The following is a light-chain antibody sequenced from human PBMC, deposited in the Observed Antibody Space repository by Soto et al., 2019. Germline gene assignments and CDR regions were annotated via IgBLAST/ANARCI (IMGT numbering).Light chain of an antibody. J-gene: IGKJ1*01. CDR1: QSISSW. CDR3: QRYNTYPWT. Sequence: DIQMAQSPSSLSASIGDRVTITCRASQSISSWVAWYQKKPDKGPQLLISDTSRLEAGGPSRFSGSGSEAHFSHTVSRLQPDGSAIYFCQRYNTYPWTFGQGTKGEIK. V-gene: IGKV1-5*01. CDR2: DTS.